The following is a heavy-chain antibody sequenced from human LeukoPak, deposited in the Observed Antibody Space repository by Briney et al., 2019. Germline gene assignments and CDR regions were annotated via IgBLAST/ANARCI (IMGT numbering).Heavy chain of an antibody. CDR2: IRSKSYGGTI. V-gene: IGHV3-49*03. CDR3: TRGPPPPYYYDTSGYYYFQH. D-gene: IGHD3-22*01. J-gene: IGHJ1*01. CDR1: GFTFGDSA. Sequence: PGGSLRLSCTASGFTFGDSAMSWFRQAPGKGLEWVGFIRSKSYGGTIEYAASVKGRFTISREDSKGIAYLQMNSLKTEDTAVYYCTRGPPPPYYYDTSGYYYFQHWGQGTLVTVSS.